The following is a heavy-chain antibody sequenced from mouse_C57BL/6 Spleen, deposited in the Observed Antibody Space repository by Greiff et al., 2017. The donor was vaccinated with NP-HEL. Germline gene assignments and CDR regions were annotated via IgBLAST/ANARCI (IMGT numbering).Heavy chain of an antibody. D-gene: IGHD1-1*01. CDR3: TRANYYGSSLWFAY. J-gene: IGHJ3*01. V-gene: IGHV1-15*01. CDR2: IDPETGGT. CDR1: GYTFTDYE. Sequence: QVQLQQSGAELVRPGASVTLSCKASGYTFTDYEMHWVKQTPVHGLEWIGAIDPETGGTAYNQKFKGKAILTADKSSSTAYMELRSLTSEDSAVYYCTRANYYGSSLWFAYWGQGTLVTVSA.